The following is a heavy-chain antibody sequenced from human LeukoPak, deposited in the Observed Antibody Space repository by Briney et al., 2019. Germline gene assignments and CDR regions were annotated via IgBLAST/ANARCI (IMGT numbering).Heavy chain of an antibody. V-gene: IGHV4-59*01. CDR1: GGSISSYY. CDR3: ARGVYIAAAQYAY. D-gene: IGHD6-13*01. Sequence: SETLSLTCTVAGGSISSYYWSWIRQPPGKGLEWIGYIYYSGTTNYNPSLKSRVTISVDTSKNQFSLKLSSVTAADTAVYYCARGVYIAAAQYAYWGQGTLVTVSS. CDR2: IYYSGTT. J-gene: IGHJ4*02.